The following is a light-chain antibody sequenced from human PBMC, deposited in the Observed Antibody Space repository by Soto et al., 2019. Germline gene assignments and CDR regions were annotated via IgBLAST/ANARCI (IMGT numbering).Light chain of an antibody. CDR3: QQYGSSPRT. CDR2: GAS. CDR1: QSVSSN. V-gene: IGKV3-20*01. J-gene: IGKJ1*01. Sequence: EIVMTQAPATLAVSPWEIATLSFMASQSVSSNLAWYQQKPGQAPRLLIYGASTRATGIPDRFSGSGSGTDFTLTISRLEPEDFAVYYCQQYGSSPRTFGQGTKVDIK.